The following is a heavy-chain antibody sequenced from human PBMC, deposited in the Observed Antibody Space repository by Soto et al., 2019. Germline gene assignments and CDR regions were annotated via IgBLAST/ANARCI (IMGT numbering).Heavy chain of an antibody. Sequence: SETLSLTCTVSGGSISSSSYYWGWIRQPPGKGLEWIGSIYYSGSTYYNPSLKSRVTISVDTPKNQFSLKLSSVTAADTAVYYCAIHDYDSSGYFPYYFDYWGQGTLVTFSS. D-gene: IGHD3-22*01. CDR1: GGSISSSSYY. CDR3: AIHDYDSSGYFPYYFDY. V-gene: IGHV4-39*01. CDR2: IYYSGST. J-gene: IGHJ4*02.